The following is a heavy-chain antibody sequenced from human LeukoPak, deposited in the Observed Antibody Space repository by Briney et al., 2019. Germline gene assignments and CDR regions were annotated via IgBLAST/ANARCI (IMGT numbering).Heavy chain of an antibody. V-gene: IGHV1-24*01. D-gene: IGHD3-16*02. CDR1: GYTLTELS. CDR2: FDPEDGET. CDR3: AAPYYDYVWGSYRYYFDY. Sequence: ASVKVSCKVSGYTLTELSMHWVRQAPGKGLEWMGGFDPEDGETIYAQKFQGRVTMTEDTSTDTAYMELSSLRSEDTAVYYCAAPYYDYVWGSYRYYFDYWGQGTLVTVSS. J-gene: IGHJ4*02.